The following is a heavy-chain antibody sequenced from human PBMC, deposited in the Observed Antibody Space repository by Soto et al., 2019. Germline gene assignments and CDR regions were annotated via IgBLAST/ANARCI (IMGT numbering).Heavy chain of an antibody. J-gene: IGHJ6*02. Sequence: GGSLRLSCAASGFTFSSYAMHWVRQAPGKGLEWVAVISYDGSNKYYADSVKGRFTISRDNSKNTLYLQMNSLRAEDTAVYYCARDSYYDILTGSRRTGMDVWGQGTTVTVSS. CDR1: GFTFSSYA. CDR2: ISYDGSNK. D-gene: IGHD3-9*01. V-gene: IGHV3-30-3*01. CDR3: ARDSYYDILTGSRRTGMDV.